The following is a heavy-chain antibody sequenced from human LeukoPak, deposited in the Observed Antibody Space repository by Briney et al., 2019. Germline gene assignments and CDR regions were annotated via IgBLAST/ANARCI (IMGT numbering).Heavy chain of an antibody. Sequence: GGSLRLSCAASGFTFSSYSMNWVRQAPGKGLEWVSYISSSSSTIYYADSVKGRFTISRDNAKNSLYLQMNSLRAEDTAVYYCAREPEDFWSGYYIDYWGQGTLVTVSS. V-gene: IGHV3-48*01. D-gene: IGHD3-3*01. CDR2: ISSSSSTI. CDR3: AREPEDFWSGYYIDY. J-gene: IGHJ4*02. CDR1: GFTFSSYS.